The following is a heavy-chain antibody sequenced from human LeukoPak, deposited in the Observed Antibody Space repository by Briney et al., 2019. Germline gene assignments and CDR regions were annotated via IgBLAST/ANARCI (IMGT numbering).Heavy chain of an antibody. D-gene: IGHD2-15*01. Sequence: PGGSLRLSCAASGFIFINAWMNWVRQPPGKGLEWVGRIKTKREGGTRDYAEPVKGRFTISRDNSKNTLYLQMNSLRAEDTAVYYCARGGGPYCSGGSCYSDAFDIWGQGTMVTVSS. V-gene: IGHV3-15*01. CDR1: GFIFINAW. CDR3: ARGGGPYCSGGSCYSDAFDI. J-gene: IGHJ3*02. CDR2: IKTKREGGTR.